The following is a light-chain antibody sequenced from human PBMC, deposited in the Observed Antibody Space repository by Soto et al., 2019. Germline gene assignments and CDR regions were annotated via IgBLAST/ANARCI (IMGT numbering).Light chain of an antibody. J-gene: IGKJ2*01. V-gene: IGKV1-39*01. Sequence: DIQMTQSPSSLSASVGERVTITCRASQYISRYLNWYQQKSGKAPKLLIFVASNLESGVPSRFSGSGSGTDFTLTINSLQPEDFATYYCLQTHSTPLTFGQGTKLDIK. CDR2: VAS. CDR3: LQTHSTPLT. CDR1: QYISRY.